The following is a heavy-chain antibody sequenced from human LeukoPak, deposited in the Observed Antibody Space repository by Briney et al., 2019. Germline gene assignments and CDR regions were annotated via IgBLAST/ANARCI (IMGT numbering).Heavy chain of an antibody. D-gene: IGHD3-9*01. CDR1: GFTFSSYA. Sequence: PGGSLRLSCVASGFTFSSYAMSWVRQAPGKGLEWVSAISGSGGSAYYADSVKGRFTISRDNSKNTLYLQMNSLRAEDTAVYYCAKAPYYDILTGYLWGQGTLVTVSS. CDR3: AKAPYYDILTGYL. V-gene: IGHV3-23*01. J-gene: IGHJ4*02. CDR2: ISGSGGSA.